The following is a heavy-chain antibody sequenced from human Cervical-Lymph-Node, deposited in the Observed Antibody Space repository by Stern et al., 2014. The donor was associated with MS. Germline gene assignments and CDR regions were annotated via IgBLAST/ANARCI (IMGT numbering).Heavy chain of an antibody. Sequence: QVQLVESGAEVEKPGASVKVSCKASGYIFTDYYLHWVRQAPGQGLEWMGRINPKRGGKSYAQSFQGRVTLTRDTSITTAYMDLSRLTSDDTAVYYCTRALRIADRPSPGGHWFDPWGQGTLVIVSS. CDR3: TRALRIADRPSPGGHWFDP. CDR2: INPKRGGK. V-gene: IGHV1-2*02. CDR1: GYIFTDYY. J-gene: IGHJ5*02. D-gene: IGHD6-6*01.